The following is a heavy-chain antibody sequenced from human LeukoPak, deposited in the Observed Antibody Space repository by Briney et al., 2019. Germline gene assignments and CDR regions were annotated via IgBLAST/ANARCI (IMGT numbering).Heavy chain of an antibody. Sequence: GGSLRLSCTASGFTFINYSMNWVRQAPGKGLEWVSSISTNSAFIYYADSVKGRFTISRDNAKNSLYLQVSSLRAEGTAVYYCARGSRYDSSGYYPYYFDYWGQGALVTVSS. CDR1: GFTFINYS. CDR2: ISTNSAFI. D-gene: IGHD3-22*01. V-gene: IGHV3-21*01. J-gene: IGHJ4*02. CDR3: ARGSRYDSSGYYPYYFDY.